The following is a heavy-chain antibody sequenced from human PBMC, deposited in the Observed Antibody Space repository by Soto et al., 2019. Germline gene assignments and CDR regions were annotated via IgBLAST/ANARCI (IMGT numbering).Heavy chain of an antibody. V-gene: IGHV1-24*01. CDR2: FDPEDGET. Sequence: ASVKVSCKVSGYTLTELSMHWVRQAPGKGLEWMGGFDPEDGETIYAQKFQGRVTMTEDTSTDTAYMELSSLRSEDTAVYYCATGPQLLDAFDICAKGQWSPSPQ. CDR3: ATGPQLLDAFDI. CDR1: GYTLTELS. J-gene: IGHJ3*02. D-gene: IGHD3-10*01.